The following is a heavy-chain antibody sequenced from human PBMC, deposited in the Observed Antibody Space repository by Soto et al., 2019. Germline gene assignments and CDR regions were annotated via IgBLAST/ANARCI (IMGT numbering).Heavy chain of an antibody. D-gene: IGHD5-12*01. CDR2: IYYTGGT. CDR3: AGDFRGYGRFDY. V-gene: IGHV4-31*03. CDR1: GGSTSSGSYY. J-gene: IGHJ4*02. Sequence: SETLSLTCTVSGGSTSSGSYYWSWIRQHPGKGLEWIGYIYYTGGTYQNPSLKSRATISLDTSENQFSLKLSSVTAADTAIYYCAGDFRGYGRFDYWGQGTLVTVSS.